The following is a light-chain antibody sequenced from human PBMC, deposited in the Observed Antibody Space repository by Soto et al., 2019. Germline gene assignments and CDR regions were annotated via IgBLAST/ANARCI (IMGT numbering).Light chain of an antibody. V-gene: IGLV2-14*01. CDR3: SSFTIITTYV. CDR1: SSDVGGYNY. Sequence: QSVLTQPASVSGPPGQSITISCTGTSSDVGGYNYVSWYQQHPGKAPKLMIYDVNNRPSGVSNRFSGSKSGNTASLTISGLQAEDEADYYCSSFTIITTYVFGTGTKVTVL. J-gene: IGLJ1*01. CDR2: DVN.